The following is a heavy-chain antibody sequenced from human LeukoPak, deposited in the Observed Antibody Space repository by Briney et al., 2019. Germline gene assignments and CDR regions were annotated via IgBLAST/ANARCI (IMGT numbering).Heavy chain of an antibody. CDR3: AKHTGVVPAAMTPYYYYGMDV. CDR2: ISGSGGST. CDR1: GFTFSSYA. Sequence: GGSLRLSCAASGFTFSSYAMSWVRQAPGMGLEWVSAISGSGGSTYYADSVKGRFTISRDNSKNTLYLQMNSLRAEDTAVYYCAKHTGVVPAAMTPYYYYGMDVWGQGTTVTASS. J-gene: IGHJ6*02. D-gene: IGHD2-2*01. V-gene: IGHV3-23*01.